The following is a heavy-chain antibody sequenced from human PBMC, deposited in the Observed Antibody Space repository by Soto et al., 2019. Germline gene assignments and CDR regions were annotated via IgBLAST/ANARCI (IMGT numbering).Heavy chain of an antibody. V-gene: IGHV1-8*01. D-gene: IGHD1-1*01. CDR1: GYTFTSYD. CDR2: MNPNSGNT. J-gene: IGHJ6*02. Sequence: ASVKVSCKASGYTFTSYDINWVRQATGQGLEWMGWMNPNSGNTGYAQKFQGRVTMTRNTSISTAYMELSSLRSEDTAVYYCVGGNEVYYYYYGMDVWGQGTTVTVSS. CDR3: VGGNEVYYYYYGMDV.